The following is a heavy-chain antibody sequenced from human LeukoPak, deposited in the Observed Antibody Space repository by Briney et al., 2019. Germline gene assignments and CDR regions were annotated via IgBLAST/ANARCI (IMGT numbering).Heavy chain of an antibody. V-gene: IGHV4-30-4*02. Sequence: PADTLTLTCTVPGGSISSGDYYGRWIRQPPREGLEWIEYIYYSGSTYYNPSLKSQVTISVDTHKNQLSLKLTSVTAADTAVYFYARDRGDYGFAYWGQGTLLTVPS. CDR1: GGSISSGDYY. CDR3: ARDRGDYGFAY. J-gene: IGHJ4*02. D-gene: IGHD4-17*01. CDR2: IYYSGST.